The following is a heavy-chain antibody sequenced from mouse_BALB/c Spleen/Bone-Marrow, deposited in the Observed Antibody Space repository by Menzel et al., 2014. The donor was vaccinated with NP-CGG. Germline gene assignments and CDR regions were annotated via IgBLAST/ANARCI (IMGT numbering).Heavy chain of an antibody. CDR1: GFTFTDYY. CDR2: IRNKAKGYTT. J-gene: IGHJ1*01. V-gene: IGHV7-3*02. CDR3: ARDENVGIYWYFDV. Sequence: EVKLVESGGGLVQPGGSLRLSCETSGFTFTDYYMSWVRQPPGKALEWLGFIRNKAKGYTTDYSASVKGRFTISRDNSQSISYLQMNTLRVEDSATYYCARDENVGIYWYFDVWGAGTTVTVSS.